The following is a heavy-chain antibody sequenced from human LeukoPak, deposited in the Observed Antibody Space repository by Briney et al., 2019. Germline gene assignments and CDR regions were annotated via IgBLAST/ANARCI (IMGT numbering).Heavy chain of an antibody. J-gene: IGHJ5*02. CDR2: IFYTGAT. D-gene: IGHD3-9*01. Sequence: SETLSLTCTVSGGSITSGGYYWSWIRQYPGKGLEWIGYIFYTGATHYNTSLKSRVFISMDMSKNQFSLKLSSVTAADTAVYYCASSRSAYDFLTGYSSDTNWFDPWGQGTLVTVSS. V-gene: IGHV4-31*03. CDR3: ASSRSAYDFLTGYSSDTNWFDP. CDR1: GGSITSGGYY.